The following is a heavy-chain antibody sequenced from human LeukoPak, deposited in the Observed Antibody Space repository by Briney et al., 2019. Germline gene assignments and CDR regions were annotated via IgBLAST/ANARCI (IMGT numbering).Heavy chain of an antibody. CDR2: IYHSGST. V-gene: IGHV4-38-2*02. D-gene: IGHD6-19*01. J-gene: IGHJ6*03. Sequence: SETLSLTCTVSGYSISSGYYWGWIRQPPGKGLEWIGSIYHSGSTYYNPSLKSRVTISVDTSKNQFSLKLSSVTAADTAVYYCARVIAVAGPGPYYMHVWGKGTTVTVSS. CDR3: ARVIAVAGPGPYYMHV. CDR1: GYSISSGYY.